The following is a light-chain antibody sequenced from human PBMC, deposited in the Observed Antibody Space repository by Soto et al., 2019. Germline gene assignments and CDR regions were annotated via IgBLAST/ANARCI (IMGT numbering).Light chain of an antibody. V-gene: IGKV1-5*03. CDR1: QNIRSW. CDR2: SAS. Sequence: DIQMTQSPSTLSASIGDRVTITCRASQNIRSWVAGYQQKPGKAPELLIYSASGLESGVPSRFSGSGFGTEFTLTISSLHPDDFATYYCQEYNGDSGLTFGGGTKVEIK. CDR3: QEYNGDSGLT. J-gene: IGKJ4*01.